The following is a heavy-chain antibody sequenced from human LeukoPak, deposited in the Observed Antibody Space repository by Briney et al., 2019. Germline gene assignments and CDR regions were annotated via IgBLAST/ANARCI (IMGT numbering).Heavy chain of an antibody. D-gene: IGHD4-23*01. J-gene: IGHJ4*02. CDR3: TRHHDYGDKIDY. V-gene: IGHV4-39*01. Sequence: PSETLSLTCTVSGGSVTSASHYWAWIRQPPGKGLEWIGSIHYSGSTYYSPPLKSRLTISGDTSKSQFSLKLTFVTAADTAVYYCTRHHDYGDKIDYWGQGTLVTVSS. CDR2: IHYSGST. CDR1: GGSVTSASHY.